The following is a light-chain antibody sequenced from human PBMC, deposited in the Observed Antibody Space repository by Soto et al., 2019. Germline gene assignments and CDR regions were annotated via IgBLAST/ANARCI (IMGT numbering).Light chain of an antibody. J-gene: IGKJ1*01. Sequence: EIVLTQSPATLSLSPGEIATLSCRASQSVSSYLAWYQQKPGQAPRLLIYDASNRASGIPARFSGSGSGTDFTLTISSLEPEDFAVYYCQQRTNWPVTVGQGTRVDIK. CDR1: QSVSSY. CDR2: DAS. V-gene: IGKV3-11*01. CDR3: QQRTNWPVT.